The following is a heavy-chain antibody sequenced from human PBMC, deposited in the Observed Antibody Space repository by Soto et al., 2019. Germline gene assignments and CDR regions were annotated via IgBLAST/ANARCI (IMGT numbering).Heavy chain of an antibody. CDR2: IYYSGST. J-gene: IGHJ5*02. V-gene: IGHV4-39*01. CDR3: AATFPLMPYETELWFGEAHPNWFDP. D-gene: IGHD3-10*01. Sequence: PSETLSLTCTVSGGSISSSSYYWGWIRQPPGKGLEWIGSIYYSGSTYYNPSLKSRVTISVDTSKNQFSLKLSSVTAADTAVYYCAATFPLMPYETELWFGEAHPNWFDPWGQGTLVTVSS. CDR1: GGSISSSSYY.